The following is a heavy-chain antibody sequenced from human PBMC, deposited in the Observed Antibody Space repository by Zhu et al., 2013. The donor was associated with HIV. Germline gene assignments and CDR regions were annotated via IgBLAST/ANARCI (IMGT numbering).Heavy chain of an antibody. V-gene: IGHV1-18*01. D-gene: IGHD3-3*01. Sequence: QAQLVQSGAEVKKPGASVKFSCKASGYNFTNYVINWVRQAPGQGLEWLGWISAYNGNTNYAQNLQGRVTMTTDTSTNTAYMEVRSLRSDDTAIYYCAKSPAYNFWRGYPTLSYSYGMDVWGQGTTVTVSS. CDR1: GYNFTNYV. J-gene: IGHJ6*02. CDR2: ISAYNGNT. CDR3: AKSPAYNFWRGYPTLSYSYGMDV.